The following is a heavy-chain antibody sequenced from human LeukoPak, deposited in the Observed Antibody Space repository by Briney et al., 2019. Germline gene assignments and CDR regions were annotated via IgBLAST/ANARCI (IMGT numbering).Heavy chain of an antibody. D-gene: IGHD5-24*01. CDR2: ISWNSGSI. CDR3: ARGDGYNSLYDY. V-gene: IGHV3-9*01. J-gene: IGHJ4*02. CDR1: GFTFDDYA. Sequence: GRSLRLSCAASGFTFDDYAMHWVRQAPGKGLEWVSGISWNSGSIGYADSVKGRFTISRDNSKNTLYLQMNSLRAEDTAVYYCARGDGYNSLYDYWGQGTLVTVSS.